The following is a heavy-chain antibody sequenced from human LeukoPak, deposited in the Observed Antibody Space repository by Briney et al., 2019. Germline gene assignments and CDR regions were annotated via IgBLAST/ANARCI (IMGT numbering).Heavy chain of an antibody. CDR2: IYPGDSDT. CDR1: GYSFTSYW. Sequence: GESLRISCKASGYSFTSYWIAWVRQMPGKGLEWMGIIYPGDSDTRYSPSFQGQVIISSDKSISTAYLQWSSLKASDTAMYYCARHGTYYYDSRNYWGQGTLVTVSS. V-gene: IGHV5-51*01. J-gene: IGHJ4*02. D-gene: IGHD3-22*01. CDR3: ARHGTYYYDSRNY.